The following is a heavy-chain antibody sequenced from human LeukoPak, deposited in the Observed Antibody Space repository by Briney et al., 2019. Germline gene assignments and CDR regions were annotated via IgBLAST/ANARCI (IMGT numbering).Heavy chain of an antibody. D-gene: IGHD3-10*01. Sequence: GGSLRLSCAASGFTFSSYAMSGVRQAPGKGLEWVSAISGSGGSTYYADSVKGRFTISRDNSKNTLYLQMNSLRAEDTAVYYCAKDLWDYGSGSYSIPFDYWGQGTLVTVSS. CDR2: ISGSGGST. J-gene: IGHJ4*02. CDR3: AKDLWDYGSGSYSIPFDY. V-gene: IGHV3-23*01. CDR1: GFTFSSYA.